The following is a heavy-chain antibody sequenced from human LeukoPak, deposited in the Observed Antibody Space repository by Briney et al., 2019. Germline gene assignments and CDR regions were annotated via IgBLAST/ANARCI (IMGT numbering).Heavy chain of an antibody. CDR2: IKQDGGEK. CDR1: GFTFTSCW. V-gene: IGHV3-7*01. D-gene: IGHD1-20*01. J-gene: IGHJ4*02. Sequence: PGGSLRLSCAASGFTFTSCWMSCVRQTPGKGLEWVASIKQDGGEKFYADSVKGRFTISRDNAKSSLYLQLNSLRAEDTAVYYCARVPRVTGYFDYYGQGILVTVSS. CDR3: ARVPRVTGYFDY.